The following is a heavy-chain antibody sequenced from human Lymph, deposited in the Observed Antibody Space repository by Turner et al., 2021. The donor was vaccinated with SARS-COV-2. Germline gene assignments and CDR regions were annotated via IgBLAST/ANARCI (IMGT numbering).Heavy chain of an antibody. J-gene: IGHJ4*02. CDR3: ARDRAGSSGWFDCYFDY. Sequence: QVQLVESGGGVVQPGRSLRLSCAASGFTFSSYATHWVRQAPGKGLEWVAVIWYDGRNKFYADFVKGRFTISRDNSKNTLYLQLNSLRAEDTAVYYCARDRAGSSGWFDCYFDYWGQGTLVTVSS. D-gene: IGHD6-19*01. CDR1: GFTFSSYA. V-gene: IGHV3-33*08. CDR2: IWYDGRNK.